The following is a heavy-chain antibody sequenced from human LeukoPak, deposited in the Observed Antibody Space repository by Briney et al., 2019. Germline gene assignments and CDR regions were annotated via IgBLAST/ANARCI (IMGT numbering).Heavy chain of an antibody. V-gene: IGHV4-30-2*01. CDR1: GGSISSGGYS. CDR2: IYHSGST. Sequence: PSETLSLTCAVSGGSISSGGYSWSWIRQPPGKGLEWIGYIYHSGSTYYNPSLKSRVTTSVDRSKNQFSLKLSSVTAADTAVYYCARVDGDYDTPFADYWGQGTLVTVSS. D-gene: IGHD3-22*01. J-gene: IGHJ4*02. CDR3: ARVDGDYDTPFADY.